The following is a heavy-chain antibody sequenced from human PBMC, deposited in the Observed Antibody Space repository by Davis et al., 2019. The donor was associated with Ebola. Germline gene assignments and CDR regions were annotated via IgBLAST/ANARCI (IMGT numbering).Heavy chain of an antibody. CDR2: ISAYNGNT. Sequence: ASVKVSCKASGYTFTSYGISWVRQAPGQGLEWMGWISAYNGNTNYAQKLQGRVTMTTDTSTSTAYMELRSLRSDDTAVYYCTRNQDIVLMVYYYGMDVWGQGTTVTVSS. D-gene: IGHD2-8*01. V-gene: IGHV1-18*04. CDR3: TRNQDIVLMVYYYGMDV. CDR1: GYTFTSYG. J-gene: IGHJ6*02.